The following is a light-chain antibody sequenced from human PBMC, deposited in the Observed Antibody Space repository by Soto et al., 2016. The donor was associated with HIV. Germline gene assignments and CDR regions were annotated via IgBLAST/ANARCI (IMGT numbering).Light chain of an antibody. CDR1: QGISSY. Sequence: AIRMTQSPSSLSASTGDRVTITCRASQGISSYLAWYQQKPGKAPKLLIYAASTLQSGVPSRFSGSASGGTGTDFTLTIDSLQPEDFATYYCQQTDSFPFTFGPGTKVNV. CDR2: AAS. CDR3: QQTDSFPFT. V-gene: IGKV1-8*01. J-gene: IGKJ3*01.